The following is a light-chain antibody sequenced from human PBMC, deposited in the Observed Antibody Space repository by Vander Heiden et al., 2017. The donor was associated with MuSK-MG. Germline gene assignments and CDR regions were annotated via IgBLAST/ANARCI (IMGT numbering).Light chain of an antibody. CDR2: GAS. CDR3: QQDGSSPWA. J-gene: IGKJ4*01. CDR1: QSVSSSY. V-gene: IGKV3-20*01. Sequence: EIVLTQSPGTLSLSPGERATLSCRASQSVSSSYLAWYQQKPGQTPRLLIYGASSRATGIPDRFSGSGSGTDFTLTISRLEPEDFAVYYCQQDGSSPWAFGGGTKVEIK.